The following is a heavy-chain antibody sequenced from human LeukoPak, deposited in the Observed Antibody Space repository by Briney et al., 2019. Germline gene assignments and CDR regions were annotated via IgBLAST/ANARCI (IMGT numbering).Heavy chain of an antibody. V-gene: IGHV3-23*01. CDR2: ISGSGGST. CDR3: AKEGHYGSGSYYFFSRPEYYYYYMDV. J-gene: IGHJ6*03. D-gene: IGHD3-10*01. CDR1: GFTFSSYA. Sequence: GGSLRLSCAASGFTFSSYAMSWVRQAPGKGLEWVSAISGSGGSTYYADSVKGRFTISRDNSKNTLYLQMNSLRAEVTAVYYCAKEGHYGSGSYYFFSRPEYYYYYMDVWGKGTTVTVSS.